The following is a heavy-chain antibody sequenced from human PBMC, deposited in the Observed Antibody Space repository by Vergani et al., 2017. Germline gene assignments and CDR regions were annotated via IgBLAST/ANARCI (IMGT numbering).Heavy chain of an antibody. J-gene: IGHJ3*01. D-gene: IGHD3-9*01. CDR3: VHRLGYFDWDGAFDV. V-gene: IGHV2-5*01. CDR1: GFSLTTGGEG. Sequence: QITLRESGPTLVKPTQTLTLTCTFSGFSLTTGGEGVGWIRQPPGRALEWLAFVYWNDDERYSPSLKSSVTITKDTSKNEVILTMATMDPVDTATYYCVHRLGYFDWDGAFDVWGPGTMSPSLQ. CDR2: VYWNDDE.